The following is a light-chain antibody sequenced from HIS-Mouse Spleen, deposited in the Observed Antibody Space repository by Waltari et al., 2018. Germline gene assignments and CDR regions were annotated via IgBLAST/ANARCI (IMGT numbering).Light chain of an antibody. CDR1: SSDVGGYPY. CDR3: SSYTSSSTEV. V-gene: IGLV2-14*03. CDR2: DVS. Sequence: QSALTQPASVSGSPGQSITISCPGTSSDVGGYPYVSWYQQHPGKAPKLMIYDVSNRPSGVSNRFSGSKSGNTASLTISGLQAEDEADYYCSSYTSSSTEVFGGGTKLTVL. J-gene: IGLJ2*01.